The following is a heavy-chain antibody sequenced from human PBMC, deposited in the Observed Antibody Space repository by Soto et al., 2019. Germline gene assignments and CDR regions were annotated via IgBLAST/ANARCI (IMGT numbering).Heavy chain of an antibody. CDR1: GSSFSGYY. CDR2: INHSGST. CDR3: ARAYGGDVFDY. J-gene: IGHJ4*02. Sequence: QVQLQQWGAGLLKPSETLSLTCAVYGSSFSGYYWSWIRQPPGKGLEWIGEINHSGSTNYNPSLKNRVTISVATSKNHFSLKLSSLTAADTAVYYCARAYGGDVFDYWGQGTLVTVSS. D-gene: IGHD2-21*01. V-gene: IGHV4-34*01.